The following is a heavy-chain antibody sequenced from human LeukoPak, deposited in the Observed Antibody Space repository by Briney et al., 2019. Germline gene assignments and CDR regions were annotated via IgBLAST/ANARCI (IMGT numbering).Heavy chain of an antibody. CDR2: IGGSGTRT. V-gene: IGHV3-23*01. J-gene: IGHJ4*02. CDR3: ARGARRGDDYGGFFDY. CDR1: GFTFTTYG. Sequence: GGTLRLSCSASGFTFTTYGMNWVRQAPGKGLEWVSGIGGSGTRTYYADSVKGRFTISRDNSKNTLYLHMNSLRAEDTAVYYCARGARRGDDYGGFFDYWGQGTLVTVSS. D-gene: IGHD4-23*01.